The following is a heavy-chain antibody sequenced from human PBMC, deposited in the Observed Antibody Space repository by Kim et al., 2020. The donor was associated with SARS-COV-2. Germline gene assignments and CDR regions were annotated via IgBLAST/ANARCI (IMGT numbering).Heavy chain of an antibody. J-gene: IGHJ4*02. V-gene: IGHV3-33*01. Sequence: GGSLRLSCAASGFTFSSYGMHWVRQAPGKGLEWVAVIWYDGSNKYYADSVKGRFTISRDNSKNTLYLQMNSLRAEDTAVYYCARDYYDSSGYYYYFTYFDYWGQGTLVTVSS. CDR1: GFTFSSYG. CDR2: IWYDGSNK. D-gene: IGHD3-22*01. CDR3: ARDYYDSSGYYYYFTYFDY.